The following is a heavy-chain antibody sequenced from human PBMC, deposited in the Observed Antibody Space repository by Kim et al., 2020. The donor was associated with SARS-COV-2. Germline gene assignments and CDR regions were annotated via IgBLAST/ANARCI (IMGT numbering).Heavy chain of an antibody. CDR2: IKSKTDGGTS. V-gene: IGHV3-15*01. Sequence: GGSLRLSCAVSGIPFSDAWFNWVRQSPGKGLEWVCRIKSKTDGGTSDLAAPVKGRFAISRDDTKDTLYLLMTDVKTDDSAMYYFTTLSMRWGQGTLVTVSS. J-gene: IGHJ4*02. CDR3: TTLSMR. CDR1: GIPFSDAW. D-gene: IGHD2-2*01.